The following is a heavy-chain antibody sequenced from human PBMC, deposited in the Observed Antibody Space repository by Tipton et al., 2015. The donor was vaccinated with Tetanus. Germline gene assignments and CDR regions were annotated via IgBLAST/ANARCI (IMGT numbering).Heavy chain of an antibody. J-gene: IGHJ4*02. CDR1: GASISGYY. CDR2: IHYSGST. D-gene: IGHD1-14*01. CDR3: ARGPRYND. Sequence: LRLSCTVSGASISGYYWNWIRQSPGKGLEWIGYIHYSGSTNYNPSLKSRVTLSIDTPKTQFSLKLISVTPADTAVYYCARGPRYNDWGQGMLVTVSS. V-gene: IGHV4-59*01.